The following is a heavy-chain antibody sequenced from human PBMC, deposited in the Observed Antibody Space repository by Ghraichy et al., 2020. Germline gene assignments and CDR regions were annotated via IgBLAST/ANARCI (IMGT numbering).Heavy chain of an antibody. CDR2: ISGSGHST. CDR3: AKDRGGGCSGGSCYDANDY. D-gene: IGHD2-15*01. V-gene: IGHV3-23*01. J-gene: IGHJ4*02. Sequence: LSLTCAASGFSFSSYAMSWVRQAPGKGLEWVSTISGSGHSTDYANSVKGRFTISRDNAKDTLYLQMNSLRAEDTAIYYCAKDRGGGCSGGSCYDANDYWGQGTLVTVSS. CDR1: GFSFSSYA.